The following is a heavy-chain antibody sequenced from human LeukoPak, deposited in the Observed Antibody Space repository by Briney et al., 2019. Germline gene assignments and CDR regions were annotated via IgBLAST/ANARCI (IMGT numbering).Heavy chain of an antibody. D-gene: IGHD3-22*01. CDR1: GVYFSSSGCY. CDR3: ARVYDSSGYYHDIDY. Sequence: SETLSLTCSVSGVYFSSSGCYWGWIRQPPGKGLEWIGEINHSGSTNYNPSLKSRVTISVDTSKNQFSLKLSSVTAADTAVYYCARVYDSSGYYHDIDYWGQGTLVTVSS. V-gene: IGHV4-34*01. J-gene: IGHJ4*02. CDR2: INHSGST.